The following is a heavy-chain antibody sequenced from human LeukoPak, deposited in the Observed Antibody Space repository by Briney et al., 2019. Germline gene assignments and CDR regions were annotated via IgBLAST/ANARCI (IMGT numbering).Heavy chain of an antibody. J-gene: IGHJ5*02. V-gene: IGHV4-39*01. CDR3: ARQSYYDSSGYSTYNWFDP. CDR1: GGSISSSSYY. Sequence: LSLTCTVSGGSISSSSYYWGWIRQPPGKGLEWIGSIYYSGSTYYNPSLKSRVTLSVDTSKNQFSLKLSSVTAADTAVYYCARQSYYDSSGYSTYNWFDPWGQGTLVTVSS. CDR2: IYYSGST. D-gene: IGHD3-22*01.